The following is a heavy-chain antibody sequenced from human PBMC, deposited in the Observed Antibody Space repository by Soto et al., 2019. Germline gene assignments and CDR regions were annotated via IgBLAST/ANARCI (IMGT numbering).Heavy chain of an antibody. CDR1: GDSVSSNSAT. CDR2: TYYRSKWYT. V-gene: IGHV6-1*01. D-gene: IGHD2-8*01. CDR3: ARLIGDSWLDS. J-gene: IGHJ5*01. Sequence: QVQLQQSGPRLVKPSQTLSLTCAISGDSVSSNSATWDWIRQSPSIGLEWLGRTYYRSKWYTDYAVSVKGRITINPDTSNNRLSLQLASVTPDDTAVYYCARLIGDSWLDSWGQGTLVTVSS.